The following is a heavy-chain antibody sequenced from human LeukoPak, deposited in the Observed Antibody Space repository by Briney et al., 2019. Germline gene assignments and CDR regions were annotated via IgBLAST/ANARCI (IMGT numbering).Heavy chain of an antibody. D-gene: IGHD2-2*01. Sequence: GGSLRLSCAPSGFTFSSYWMHWVRQAPGKGLVWVSRINTDGSTITYADSVKGRFTISRDNAKNTLYLQMNSLRAEDTAVYSCARERKSSTSMDYWGQGTLVTVSS. CDR3: ARERKSSTSMDY. CDR1: GFTFSSYW. V-gene: IGHV3-74*01. CDR2: INTDGSTI. J-gene: IGHJ4*02.